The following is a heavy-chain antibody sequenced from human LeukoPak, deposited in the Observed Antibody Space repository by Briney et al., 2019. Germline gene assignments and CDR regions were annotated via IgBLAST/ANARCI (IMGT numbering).Heavy chain of an antibody. CDR2: ISRDGRTE. V-gene: IGHV3-30*04. J-gene: IGHJ2*01. CDR1: GFTFSSYT. D-gene: IGHD2-15*01. CDR3: ARDLEEDYSNWYFDL. Sequence: GRSLRLSCAVSGFTFSSYTMHWVRQAPGKGLEWVTFISRDGRTEDYTDSAKGRFTISRDNSNNKLYLQMNSLRPEDTAVYYCARDLEEDYSNWYFDLWGRGTLVTVSS.